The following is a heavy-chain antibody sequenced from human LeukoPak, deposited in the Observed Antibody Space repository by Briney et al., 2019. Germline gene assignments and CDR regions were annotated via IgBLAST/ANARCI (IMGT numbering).Heavy chain of an antibody. CDR1: GFTFSSYA. CDR3: AKAYYDFWSGYYMGGPFHY. J-gene: IGHJ4*02. CDR2: IDGSSDTT. V-gene: IGHV3-23*01. Sequence: PGGSLRLSCAASGFTFSSYAMSWVRQAPGKGLEWVSAIDGSSDTTYYADSVKGRFTISRDKSKNTLYLQVSSLRAEDTAVYYCAKAYYDFWSGYYMGGPFHYWGQGTLVTLSS. D-gene: IGHD3-3*01.